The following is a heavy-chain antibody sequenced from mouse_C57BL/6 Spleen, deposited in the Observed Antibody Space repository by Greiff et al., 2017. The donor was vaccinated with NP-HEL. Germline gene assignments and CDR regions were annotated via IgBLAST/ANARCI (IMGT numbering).Heavy chain of an antibody. CDR3: TTRAIHYYAMDY. CDR2: IDPEDGDT. CDR1: GFNIKDYY. D-gene: IGHD3-1*01. V-gene: IGHV14-1*01. Sequence: EVQLQQSGAELVRPGASVKLSCTASGFNIKDYYMHWVKQRPEQGLEWIGRIDPEDGDTEYAPKFQGKATMTADTSSNTAYLQLSSLTSEDTAVYYCTTRAIHYYAMDYWGQGTSVTVSS. J-gene: IGHJ4*01.